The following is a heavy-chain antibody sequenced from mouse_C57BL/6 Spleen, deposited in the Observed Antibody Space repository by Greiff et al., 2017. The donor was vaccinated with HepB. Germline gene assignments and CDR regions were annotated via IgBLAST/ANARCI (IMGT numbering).Heavy chain of an antibody. CDR3: TSFYDYDGGDY. V-gene: IGHV5-9-1*02. CDR2: ISSGGDYI. CDR1: GFTFSSYA. D-gene: IGHD2-4*01. J-gene: IGHJ4*01. Sequence: EVHLVESGEGLVKPGGSLKLSCAASGFTFSSYAMSWVRQTPEKRLEWVAYISSGGDYIYYADTVKGRFTISRDNARNTLYLQMSSLKSEDTAMYYCTSFYDYDGGDYWGQGTSVTVSS.